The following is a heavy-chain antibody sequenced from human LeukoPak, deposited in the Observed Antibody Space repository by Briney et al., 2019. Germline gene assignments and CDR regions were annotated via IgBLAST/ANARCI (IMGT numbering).Heavy chain of an antibody. CDR2: ISSSSSYI. CDR3: ARRYSSSWPNDY. Sequence: GGSLRLSCAASGFTFSSYSMNWVRQAPGEGLEWVSSISSSSSYIYYADSVKGRFTISRDNTKNSLYLQMNSLRAEDTAVYYCARRYSSSWPNDYWGQGTLVTVSP. V-gene: IGHV3-21*01. CDR1: GFTFSSYS. D-gene: IGHD6-13*01. J-gene: IGHJ4*02.